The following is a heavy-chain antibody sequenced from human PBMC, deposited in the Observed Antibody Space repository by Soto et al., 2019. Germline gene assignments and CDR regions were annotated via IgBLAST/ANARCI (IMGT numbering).Heavy chain of an antibody. D-gene: IGHD2-2*01. J-gene: IGHJ5*02. CDR2: ISGRAAST. V-gene: IGHV3-23*01. Sequence: PGGSLRLSSAASGFTFSSCAMSSVRQAPGKGLDWVPAISGRAASTYYADSVKGRFTISRDNSKNTLYLQLNSLSAEDTAVYYCAKGGSTSCRWGCWFDPWGQGTLVTVSS. CDR1: GFTFSSCA. CDR3: AKGGSTSCRWGCWFDP.